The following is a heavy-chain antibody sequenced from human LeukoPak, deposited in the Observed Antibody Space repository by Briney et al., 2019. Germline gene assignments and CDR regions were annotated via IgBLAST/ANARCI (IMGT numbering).Heavy chain of an antibody. Sequence: PSETLSLTCTVSGGSISSYYWSWIRQPPGKGLEWIGYIYYSGSTNYNPSLKSRVTISVDTSKNQFSLKLNSVTAADTAVYYCARDLGCSSTSCYTEGWFDPWGQGTLVTVSS. CDR1: GGSISSYY. D-gene: IGHD2-2*02. CDR3: ARDLGCSSTSCYTEGWFDP. V-gene: IGHV4-59*01. J-gene: IGHJ5*02. CDR2: IYYSGST.